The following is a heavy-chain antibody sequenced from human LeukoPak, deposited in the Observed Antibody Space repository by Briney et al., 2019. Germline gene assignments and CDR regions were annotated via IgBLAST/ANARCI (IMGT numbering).Heavy chain of an antibody. J-gene: IGHJ4*02. Sequence: GGSLRLSCEASGFTFSSYWMSWVRQAPGKGLEWVANIKQDGTEKNYVDSVRGRLTISRDNARNSLYLQMNSLRAEDTAVYYCAKDAKWELQYYFDYWGQGTLVTVSS. CDR2: IKQDGTEK. CDR1: GFTFSSYW. V-gene: IGHV3-7*03. CDR3: AKDAKWELQYYFDY. D-gene: IGHD1-26*01.